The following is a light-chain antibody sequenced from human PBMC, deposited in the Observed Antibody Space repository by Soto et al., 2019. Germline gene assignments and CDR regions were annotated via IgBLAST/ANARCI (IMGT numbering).Light chain of an antibody. V-gene: IGLV4-69*01. Sequence: QSVLTQSPSASASLGPSVKLTCTLSTCHSNYATAWLQQRPEKGPRSLMKIDSDGRHRKGDAIPDRFSGSSSGAERDLTSSSLQSEDEADCYCQTWAPGIRVFGGGTKVTVL. CDR2: IDSDGRH. J-gene: IGLJ3*02. CDR3: QTWAPGIRV. CDR1: TCHSNYA.